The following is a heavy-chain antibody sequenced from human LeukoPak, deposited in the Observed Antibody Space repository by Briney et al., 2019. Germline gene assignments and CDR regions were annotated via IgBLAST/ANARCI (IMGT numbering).Heavy chain of an antibody. CDR2: VNPSGGGT. J-gene: IGHJ6*03. D-gene: IGHD4-11*01. CDR1: GYTFTSYY. CDR3: AREAVTRGAQGPYYYYYYMDV. V-gene: IGHV1-46*01. Sequence: ASVKVSCKASGYTFTSYYMHWVRQAPGQGLEWLGLVNPSGGGTTYAQKFQGRVTMTRDMSTSTVYMELSSLRSEDTAVYYCAREAVTRGAQGPYYYYYYMDVWGKGTTVTVSS.